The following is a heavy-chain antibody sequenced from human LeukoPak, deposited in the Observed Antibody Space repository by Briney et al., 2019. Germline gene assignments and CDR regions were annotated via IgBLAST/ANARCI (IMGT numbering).Heavy chain of an antibody. CDR2: ITGSSDST. CDR1: GFTFSNYV. V-gene: IGHV3-23*01. J-gene: IGHJ4*02. Sequence: PGGSLRLSCAASGFTFSNYVMSWVRQAPGKGLEWVSAITGSSDSTYYADSVKGRFTSSRDNSKGTLFLQMNSLRAEDTAIYYCAKGSSNSRPYYFDYWGQGTLATVSS. D-gene: IGHD1-1*01. CDR3: AKGSSNSRPYYFDY.